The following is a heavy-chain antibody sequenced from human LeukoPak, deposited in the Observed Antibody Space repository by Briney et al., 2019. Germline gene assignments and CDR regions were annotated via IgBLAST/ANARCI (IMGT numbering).Heavy chain of an antibody. CDR3: ARGAPGSGSYFDY. J-gene: IGHJ4*02. Sequence: SETLSLTCAVYGGSFSGYYWSWIRQPPGKGLEWIGEISHSGSTNYYPSLKSRVTLSVDTSNYQFSLKLSSVTAADTAVYYCARGAPGSGSYFDYWGQGTLVTVSS. V-gene: IGHV4-34*01. CDR1: GGSFSGYY. D-gene: IGHD3-10*01. CDR2: ISHSGST.